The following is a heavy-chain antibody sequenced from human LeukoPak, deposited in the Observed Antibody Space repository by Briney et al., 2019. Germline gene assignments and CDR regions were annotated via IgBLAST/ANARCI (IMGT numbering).Heavy chain of an antibody. CDR3: ARIHSGTYYVPDY. Sequence: SETLSLTCTVSGGFISSYYWSWIRQPPGKGLEWIGYIYYSGSTNYNPSLKSRVTIVVDTSKNQFSLKLNSVTAADTAVYYCARIHSGTYYVPDYWGQGTLVTVSS. J-gene: IGHJ4*02. D-gene: IGHD1-26*01. V-gene: IGHV4-59*08. CDR1: GGFISSYY. CDR2: IYYSGST.